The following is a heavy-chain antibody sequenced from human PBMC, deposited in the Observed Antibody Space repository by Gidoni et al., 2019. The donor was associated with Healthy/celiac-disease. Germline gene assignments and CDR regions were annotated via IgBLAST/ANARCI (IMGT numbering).Heavy chain of an antibody. J-gene: IGHJ5*02. CDR3: AKDIYPMVQGPWGWFDP. V-gene: IGHV3-9*01. CDR1: GFTFVVYP. CDR2: ISWNSGRI. D-gene: IGHD3-10*01. Sequence: EVQLVESGGGLLQPGRSLCLSCAASGFTFVVYPMHWVLQAPGKGLEWVSGISWNSGRIGYAESVKGRFTISRDNAKNSLYLQMNSLRAEDTALYYCAKDIYPMVQGPWGWFDPWGQGTLVTVSS.